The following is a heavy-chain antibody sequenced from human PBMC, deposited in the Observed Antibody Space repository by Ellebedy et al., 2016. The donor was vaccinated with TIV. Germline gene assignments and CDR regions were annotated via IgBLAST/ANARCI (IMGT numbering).Heavy chain of an antibody. CDR2: ISSSSSYI. CDR3: ARQENTIFGVVTFYYFDY. Sequence: PGGSLRLSCAASGFTFSTYSMNWVRQAPGKGLEWVSFISSSSSYIYYADSVKGRFTISRDNAKNSLFLQMNSLRAEDTAVYYCARQENTIFGVVTFYYFDYWGQGTLVTVSS. D-gene: IGHD3-3*01. J-gene: IGHJ4*02. CDR1: GFTFSTYS. V-gene: IGHV3-21*01.